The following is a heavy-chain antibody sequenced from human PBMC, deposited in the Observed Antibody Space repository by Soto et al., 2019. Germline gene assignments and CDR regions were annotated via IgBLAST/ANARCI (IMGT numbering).Heavy chain of an antibody. D-gene: IGHD3-9*01. J-gene: IGHJ6*03. CDR1: GFTFSSYA. V-gene: IGHV3-23*01. CDR2: ISGSGGST. CDR3: AKSPYYDILTGPDYYYMDV. Sequence: GGSLTLSCAASGFTFSSYAMSWVRQAPGKGLEWVSAISGSGGSTYYADSVKGRFTISRDNSKNTLYLQMNSLRAEDTAVYYCAKSPYYDILTGPDYYYMDVWGKGTTVTVSS.